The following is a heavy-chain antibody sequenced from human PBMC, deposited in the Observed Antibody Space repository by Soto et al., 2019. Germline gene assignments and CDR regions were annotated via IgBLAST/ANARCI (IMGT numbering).Heavy chain of an antibody. J-gene: IGHJ4*02. V-gene: IGHV3-30*03. CDR2: ISYDGSNK. D-gene: IGHD3-10*01. CDR3: TSLWLWFGELLFSY. CDR1: GFTFSSYG. Sequence: QVQLVESGGGVVQPGRSLRLSCAASGFTFSSYGMHWVRQAPGKGLEWVAVISYDGSNKYYADSVKGRFTISRDNSKNTRYLQMNSLRAEDTAVYYCTSLWLWFGELLFSYCGQGTLVTVSS.